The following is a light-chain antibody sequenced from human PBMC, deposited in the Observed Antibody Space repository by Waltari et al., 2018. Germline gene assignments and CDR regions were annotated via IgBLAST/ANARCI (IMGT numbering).Light chain of an antibody. CDR1: QSVSRS. V-gene: IGKV3-20*01. CDR3: QHYVRLPAT. CDR2: GAS. Sequence: IVLTQSPGTLSLSPGQSATLSCRASQSVSRSLAWYQQKPGQAPKLLIYGASTSSTGIPDSSTGSGSGTDFSLTISILGPEDFAIYFCQHYVRLPATCGQGTKVEIK. J-gene: IGKJ1*01.